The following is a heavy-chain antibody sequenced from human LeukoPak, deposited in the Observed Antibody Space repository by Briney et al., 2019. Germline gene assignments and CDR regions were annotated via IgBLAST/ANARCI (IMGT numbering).Heavy chain of an antibody. CDR3: AELGITMIGGV. J-gene: IGHJ6*04. V-gene: IGHV3-48*03. Sequence: LSLTCTVSGASISSDYWNWVRQAPGKGLEWVSYISSSGSTIYYADSVKGRFTISRDNAKNSLYLQMNSLRAEDTAVYYCAELGITMIGGVWGKGTTVTISS. D-gene: IGHD3-10*02. CDR1: GASISSDY. CDR2: ISSSGSTI.